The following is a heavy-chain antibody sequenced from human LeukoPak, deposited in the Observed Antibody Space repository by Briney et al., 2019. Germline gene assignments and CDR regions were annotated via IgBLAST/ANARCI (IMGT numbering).Heavy chain of an antibody. Sequence: GRSLRPSCAASGFTFSSYGMHWVRQAPGKGLEWVAVIWYDGSNKYYADSVKGRFTISRDNSKNTLYLQMNSLRAEDTAVYYCAREDYYGSGSYQTYYYGMDVWGQGTTVTVSS. V-gene: IGHV3-33*01. J-gene: IGHJ6*02. D-gene: IGHD3-10*01. CDR2: IWYDGSNK. CDR1: GFTFSSYG. CDR3: AREDYYGSGSYQTYYYGMDV.